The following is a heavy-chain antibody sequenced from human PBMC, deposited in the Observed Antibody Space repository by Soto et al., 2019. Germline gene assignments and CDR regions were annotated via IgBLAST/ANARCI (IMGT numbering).Heavy chain of an antibody. J-gene: IGHJ6*03. CDR1: GGAFSGYY. CDR2: INHSGRT. V-gene: IGHV4-34*01. D-gene: IGHD4-17*01. CDR3: ARGLETVMNYYYYYYMDV. Sequence: SETLSLTCAVYGGAFSGYYWSWIRQAPGKGLERIGEINHSGRTNYNPSLKSRVTISVDTSKNQFSLKLSSVTAADTAVYYCARGLETVMNYYYYYYMDVWGKGTTVT.